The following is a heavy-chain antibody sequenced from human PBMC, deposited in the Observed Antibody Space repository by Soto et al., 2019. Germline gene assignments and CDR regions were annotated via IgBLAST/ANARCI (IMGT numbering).Heavy chain of an antibody. Sequence: XATLSLTCAVYGGSFSGYYWSWIRQPPGRGLEWIGEINHSGSTNYNPSLKSRVTISVDTSKNQFSLKLSSVTAADTAVYYCARGSTYCSSTSCYPALWGQGTLVTVSS. CDR2: INHSGST. V-gene: IGHV4-34*01. D-gene: IGHD2-2*01. CDR1: GGSFSGYY. CDR3: ARGSTYCSSTSCYPAL. J-gene: IGHJ4*02.